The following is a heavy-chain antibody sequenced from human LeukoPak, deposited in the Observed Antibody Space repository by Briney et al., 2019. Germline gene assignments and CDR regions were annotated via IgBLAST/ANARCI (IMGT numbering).Heavy chain of an antibody. Sequence: ASVKVSCKASGYTFTSYYMHWVRQAPGQGLEWMGIINPSGGSTSYAQKFQGRVTMTRDMSTSTVYMELSSLRSEDTAVYYCARDPAPGRDFWSGYYVSYYYYMDVWGKGTTVTVSS. CDR2: INPSGGST. CDR3: ARDPAPGRDFWSGYYVSYYYYMDV. CDR1: GYTFTSYY. V-gene: IGHV1-46*01. J-gene: IGHJ6*03. D-gene: IGHD3-3*01.